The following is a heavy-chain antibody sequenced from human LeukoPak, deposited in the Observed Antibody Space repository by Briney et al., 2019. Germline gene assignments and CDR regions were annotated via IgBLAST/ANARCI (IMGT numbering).Heavy chain of an antibody. V-gene: IGHV4-59*01. CDR1: GGSISSYY. D-gene: IGHD2-2*01. Sequence: SETLSLTCTVSGGSISSYYWSWIRQPPGKGLEWIWYIYYSGSTTYNPSLKSRVTISVDTSKTQFSLRLSSVTAADTAVYYCARALYCTSTSCYYQIDSWGQGTLVTVSS. J-gene: IGHJ4*02. CDR2: IYYSGST. CDR3: ARALYCTSTSCYYQIDS.